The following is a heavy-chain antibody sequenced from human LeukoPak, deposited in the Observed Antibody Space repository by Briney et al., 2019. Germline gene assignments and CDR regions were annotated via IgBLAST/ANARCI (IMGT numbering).Heavy chain of an antibody. J-gene: IGHJ6*03. CDR3: ARSSWGTYYMDV. CDR2: IYTSGST. CDR1: GGSISSGSYY. Sequence: PSQTLSLTCTVSGGSISSGSYYWSWIRQPAGKGLEWIGRIYTSGSTNYNPSLKSRVTISVDTSKNQFSLKLSSVTAADTAVYYCARSSWGTYYMDVWGKGTTVTVSS. D-gene: IGHD6-13*01. V-gene: IGHV4-61*02.